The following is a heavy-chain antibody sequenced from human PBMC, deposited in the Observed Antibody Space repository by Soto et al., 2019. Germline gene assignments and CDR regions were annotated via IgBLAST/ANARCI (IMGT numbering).Heavy chain of an antibody. V-gene: IGHV3-23*01. D-gene: IGHD6-19*01. Sequence: GGPLRLSFAASGFTFRNNVLSWVRQAPGEVLDWVSGITGSGRGTYYADSVKGRLTISRDNPKNMVFLQMNTQRAEDTALYYCAQNRLDSWPSALDSWRPGTLVTVSS. CDR1: GFTFRNNV. J-gene: IGHJ4*02. CDR3: AQNRLDSWPSALDS. CDR2: ITGSGRGT.